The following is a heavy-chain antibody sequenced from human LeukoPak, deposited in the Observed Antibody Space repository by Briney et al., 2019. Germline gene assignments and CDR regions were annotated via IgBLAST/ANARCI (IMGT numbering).Heavy chain of an antibody. D-gene: IGHD2-15*01. V-gene: IGHV3-33*06. J-gene: IGHJ4*02. CDR2: IWYDGSNK. CDR3: AKEFGGSWFLGTFDY. Sequence: AGGSLRLSCAASGFTFSSYGMHWVRQAPGKGLEWVAVIWYDGSNKYYADSVKGRFTISRDNSKNTLYLQMNSLRAEDTAVYYCAKEFGGSWFLGTFDYWGQGTLVTVSS. CDR1: GFTFSSYG.